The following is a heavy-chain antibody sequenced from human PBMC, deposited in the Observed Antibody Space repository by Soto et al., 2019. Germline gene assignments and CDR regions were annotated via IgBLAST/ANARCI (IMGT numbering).Heavy chain of an antibody. D-gene: IGHD2-2*01. J-gene: IGHJ6*02. V-gene: IGHV4-59*01. Sequence: SETLSLTCTVSGGSISSYYWSWIRQPPGKGLEWIGYIYYSGSTNYNPSLKSRVTISVDTSKNQFSLKLSSVTAADTAVYYCASEQKGAMLWVWGQGTTVTVSS. CDR2: IYYSGST. CDR3: ASEQKGAMLWV. CDR1: GGSISSYY.